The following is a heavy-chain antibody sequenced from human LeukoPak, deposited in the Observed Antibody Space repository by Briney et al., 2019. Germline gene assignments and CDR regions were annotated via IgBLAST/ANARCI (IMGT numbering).Heavy chain of an antibody. CDR3: ARTNSKKAYYYYYMDV. J-gene: IGHJ6*03. D-gene: IGHD4-11*01. CDR1: GGSFSGYY. V-gene: IGHV4-34*01. CDR2: INHSGGT. Sequence: SETLSLTCALYGGSFSGYYWSWIRRPPGKGLEWIGEINHSGGTNYNPSLKSRVTISVDTSKNQFSLKLSSVTAADTAVYYCARTNSKKAYYYYYMDVWGKGTTVTVSS.